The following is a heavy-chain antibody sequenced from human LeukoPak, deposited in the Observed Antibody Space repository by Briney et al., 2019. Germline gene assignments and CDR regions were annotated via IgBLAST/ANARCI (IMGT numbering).Heavy chain of an antibody. CDR3: ARAIAVAGLAWFDP. V-gene: IGHV4-59*08. CDR1: GDSVSSYY. D-gene: IGHD6-19*01. Sequence: SETLSLTCTVSGDSVSSYYWSWIRQPPGKGLEWIGYIYYSGSTNYNPSLKSRVTISGDTSKNQFSLKLSSVTAADTAVYYCARAIAVAGLAWFDPWGQGTLVTVSS. CDR2: IYYSGST. J-gene: IGHJ5*02.